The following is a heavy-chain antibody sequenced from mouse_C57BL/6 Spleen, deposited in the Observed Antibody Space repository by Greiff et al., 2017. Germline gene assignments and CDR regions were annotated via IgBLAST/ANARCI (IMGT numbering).Heavy chain of an antibody. V-gene: IGHV1-22*01. CDR3: ARDGCCSLLDY. D-gene: IGHD6-2*01. Sequence: EVQPQQSGPELVKPGASVKMSCKASGYTFTDYNMHWVKQSHGKSLEWIGYINPNNGGTSYHQKFQGKATLTVNKSSSPADRGLRRVTAEDSAGDYCARDGCCSLLDYWGQGTTLTVSA. J-gene: IGHJ2*01. CDR1: GYTFTDYN. CDR2: INPNNGGT.